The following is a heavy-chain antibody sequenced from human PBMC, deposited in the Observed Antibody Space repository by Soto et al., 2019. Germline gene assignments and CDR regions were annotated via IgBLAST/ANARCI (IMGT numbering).Heavy chain of an antibody. V-gene: IGHV1-69*13. CDR2: IIPIFGTP. Sequence: SVKVSCKASGGTFSSYAISWVRQAPGQGLEWMGGIIPIFGTPNYAQKFQGRVTITADESTSTAYMELSSLRSEDTAVYYCARDGLGYCSGGSCSDYDSSGYYFPYYYGMDVWGQGTTVTVS. D-gene: IGHD2-15*01. J-gene: IGHJ6*02. CDR1: GGTFSSYA. CDR3: ARDGLGYCSGGSCSDYDSSGYYFPYYYGMDV.